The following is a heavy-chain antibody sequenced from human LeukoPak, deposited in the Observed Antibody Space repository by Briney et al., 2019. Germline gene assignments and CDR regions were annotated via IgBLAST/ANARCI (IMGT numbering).Heavy chain of an antibody. V-gene: IGHV1-69*13. D-gene: IGHD3-22*01. CDR1: GGTFSSYA. CDR2: IIPIFGTA. Sequence: SVKVSCKASGGTFSSYAISWVRQAPGQGLEWMGGIIPIFGTANYAQKFQGRVTITADESTSTAYMELSSLRSEDTAVYYCARLADTYYYDSSGYYSNWFDPWGQGTLVTVTS. J-gene: IGHJ5*02. CDR3: ARLADTYYYDSSGYYSNWFDP.